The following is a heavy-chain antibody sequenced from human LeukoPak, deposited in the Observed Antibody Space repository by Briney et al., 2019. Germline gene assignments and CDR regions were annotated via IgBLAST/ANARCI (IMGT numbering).Heavy chain of an antibody. V-gene: IGHV3-48*02. CDR1: GFTYSSYG. J-gene: IGHJ4*02. CDR2: LCGSSNTI. CDR3: VRDRKNYFFDY. Sequence: GGSLTLSCAVSGFTYSSYGMNWVSQAPGRGLEWVSYLCGSSNTIYYEDSVKGRFTISRDNAKNSLYLQMNSLRDEDTAVYYCVRDRKNYFFDYWGQGTLVTVSS.